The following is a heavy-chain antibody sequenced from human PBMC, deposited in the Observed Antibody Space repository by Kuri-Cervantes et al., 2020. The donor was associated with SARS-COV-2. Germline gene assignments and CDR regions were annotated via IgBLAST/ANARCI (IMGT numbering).Heavy chain of an antibody. CDR1: GFTFSDYY. J-gene: IGHJ6*03. D-gene: IGHD6-13*01. CDR2: ISSSGSTI. Sequence: GESLKISCAASGFTFSDYYMSWIRQAPGKGLEWVSYISSSGSTIYYADSVKGRFTISRDNAKNSLYLQMNSLRAEDTAVYYCASSPLEPSSSSEYYYYMDVWGKGTTVTVSS. V-gene: IGHV3-11*04. CDR3: ASSPLEPSSSSEYYYYMDV.